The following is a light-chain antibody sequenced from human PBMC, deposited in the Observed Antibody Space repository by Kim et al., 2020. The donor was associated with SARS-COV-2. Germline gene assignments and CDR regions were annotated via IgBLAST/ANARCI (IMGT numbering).Light chain of an antibody. J-gene: IGKJ1*01. CDR1: QSVSSN. CDR3: QQYNNWPRT. V-gene: IGKV3-15*01. Sequence: EIVMTQSPATLSVSPGERATLSCRASQSVSSNLAWYQQKPGQAPRVLIYGASTRATGIPARFSGSGSETEFTLTISSLQSEDFAVYYCQQYNNWPRTFGQGTKVDIK. CDR2: GAS.